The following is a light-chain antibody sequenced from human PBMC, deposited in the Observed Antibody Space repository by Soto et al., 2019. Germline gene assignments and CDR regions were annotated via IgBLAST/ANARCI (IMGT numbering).Light chain of an antibody. CDR1: QSVSSY. CDR3: QQRSNWPPFT. V-gene: IGKV3-11*01. CDR2: DAS. J-gene: IGKJ3*01. Sequence: EIVLTQSPATLSLSPGERATLSCRASQSVSSYLVWYQQKPGQAPRLLIYDASNRATGIPARFSGSGSGTDFTLPISSLEPEDFAVYYCQQRSNWPPFTFGPGTKVDIK.